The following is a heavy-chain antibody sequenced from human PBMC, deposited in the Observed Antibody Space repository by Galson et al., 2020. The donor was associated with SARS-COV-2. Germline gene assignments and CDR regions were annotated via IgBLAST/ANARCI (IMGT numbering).Heavy chain of an antibody. CDR2: ITYDGRET. CDR1: GLTFSSYG. J-gene: IGHJ4*02. D-gene: IGHD3-3*01. CDR3: ARYGGAYWSDLDS. Sequence: GGSLRPSCVASGLTFSSYGMHWVRRAPGKGLEWVAVITYDGRETYYAESVKGRFTISRDNAMKTLLLQMNSLRVDDTAVYSCARYGGAYWSDLDSWGRGTLVSVSS. V-gene: IGHV3-30*03.